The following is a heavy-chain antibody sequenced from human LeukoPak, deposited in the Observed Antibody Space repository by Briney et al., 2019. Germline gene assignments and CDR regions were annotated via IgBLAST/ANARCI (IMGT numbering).Heavy chain of an antibody. J-gene: IGHJ6*03. CDR2: ISAYNGNT. CDR1: GYTFTSYG. V-gene: IGHV1-18*01. D-gene: IGHD3-10*01. Sequence: ASVKVSCKASGYTFTSYGISWVRQAPGQGLEWMGWISAYNGNTNYAQKFQGRVTITADKSTSTAYMELSSLRSEDTAVYYCARVPLIAYYGSVDYYYYMDVWGKGTTVTVSS. CDR3: ARVPLIAYYGSVDYYYYMDV.